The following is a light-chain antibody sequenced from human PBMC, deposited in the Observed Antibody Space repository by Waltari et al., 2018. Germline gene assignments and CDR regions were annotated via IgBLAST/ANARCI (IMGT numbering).Light chain of an antibody. CDR2: GAS. CDR1: QSVRSS. J-gene: IGKJ1*01. CDR3: QQYNNWPPT. V-gene: IGKV3-15*01. Sequence: IVMTQSPATLSVSPGERATLSCRASQSVRSSLAWYQQKPGQAPRLLIFGASTRATNIPARFSGSGSGTEFTLTITSMQSEDFVVYYCQQYNNWPPTFGQGTKVDFK.